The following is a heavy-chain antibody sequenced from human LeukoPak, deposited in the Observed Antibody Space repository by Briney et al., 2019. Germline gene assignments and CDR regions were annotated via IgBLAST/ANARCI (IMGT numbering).Heavy chain of an antibody. CDR2: ISSSGSTI. J-gene: IGHJ4*02. V-gene: IGHV3-48*04. D-gene: IGHD4-23*01. CDR1: GFTFSSYS. Sequence: GGSLRLSCAASGFTFSSYSMNWVRQAPGKGLEWVSYISSSGSTIYYADSVKGRFTISRDNAKNSLYLQMNSLRAEDTAVYYCARGETTVVTLFDYWGQGTLVTVSS. CDR3: ARGETTVVTLFDY.